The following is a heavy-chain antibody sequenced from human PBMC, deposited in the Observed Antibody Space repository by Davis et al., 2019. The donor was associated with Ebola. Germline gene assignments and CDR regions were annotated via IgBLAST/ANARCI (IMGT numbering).Heavy chain of an antibody. CDR1: GFTFSSYA. CDR3: ARSGVLYLDY. Sequence: GGSLRLSCAASGFTFSSYAMHWVRQAPGKGLEWVAVISYDRSNKYYADSVKGRFIISRDNSKNTLYLQMNSLRAEDTAVYYCARSGVLYLDYWGQGTLVTVSS. CDR2: ISYDRSNK. V-gene: IGHV3-30-3*01. J-gene: IGHJ4*02. D-gene: IGHD2-2*02.